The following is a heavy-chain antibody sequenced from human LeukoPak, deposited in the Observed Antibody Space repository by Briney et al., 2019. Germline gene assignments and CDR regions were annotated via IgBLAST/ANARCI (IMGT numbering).Heavy chain of an antibody. CDR2: IGDTT. V-gene: IGHV3-23*01. J-gene: IGHJ4*02. CDR3: AKAYAFVGASYFDY. CDR1: GFTFSTYA. D-gene: IGHD1-26*01. Sequence: GGSLRLSCAASGFTFSTYAMSWVRQAPGKGLEWVSAIGDTTYYADSVKGRFTISRDNSKNTLYLQMNNLRAEDAAIYYCAKAYAFVGASYFDYWGQGTLVTVSS.